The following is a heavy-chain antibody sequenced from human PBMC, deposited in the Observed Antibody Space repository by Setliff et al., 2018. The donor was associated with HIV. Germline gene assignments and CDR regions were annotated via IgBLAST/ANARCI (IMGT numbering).Heavy chain of an antibody. V-gene: IGHV4-38-2*02. J-gene: IGHJ5*02. Sequence: SETLSLTCPVSGYSISSGYYWGWIRQPPGEGLEWIANINHRGATSYNPSLKSRVTISSDTSKNQFSLSLTSVTAADTAVYYCARGGTSSNWFDPWGQGTLVTVSS. D-gene: IGHD2-2*01. CDR1: GYSISSGYY. CDR2: INHRGAT. CDR3: ARGGTSSNWFDP.